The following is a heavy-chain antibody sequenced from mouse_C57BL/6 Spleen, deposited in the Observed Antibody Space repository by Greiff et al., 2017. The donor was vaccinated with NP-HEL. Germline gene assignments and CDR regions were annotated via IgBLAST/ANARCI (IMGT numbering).Heavy chain of an antibody. CDR3: ARHPSSWDLDY. V-gene: IGHV1-64*01. D-gene: IGHD1-3*01. J-gene: IGHJ2*01. Sequence: VQLQQSGAELVKPGASVKLSCKASGYTFTSYWMHWVKQRPGQGLEWIGMIHPNSGSTNYNEKFKSKATLTVDKSSSPAYMHISSLTSEDSAVYYCARHPSSWDLDYWGQGTTLTVSS. CDR2: IHPNSGST. CDR1: GYTFTSYW.